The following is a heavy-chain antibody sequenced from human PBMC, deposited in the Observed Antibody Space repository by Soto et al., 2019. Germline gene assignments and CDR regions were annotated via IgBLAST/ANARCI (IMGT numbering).Heavy chain of an antibody. CDR2: ISYDGSNK. D-gene: IGHD5-12*01. J-gene: IGHJ4*02. CDR3: AKDPYGGYDEDYFDY. Sequence: QVQLVESGGGVVQPGRSLRLSCAASGFTFSSYGMHWVRQAPGKGLEWVAVISYDGSNKYYADSVKGRFTISRDNSKNTLYLQMNSLRAEDTAVYYCAKDPYGGYDEDYFDYWGQGTLVTVSS. V-gene: IGHV3-30*18. CDR1: GFTFSSYG.